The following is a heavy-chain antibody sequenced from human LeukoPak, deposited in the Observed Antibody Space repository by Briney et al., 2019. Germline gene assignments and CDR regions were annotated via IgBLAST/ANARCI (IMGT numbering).Heavy chain of an antibody. CDR1: GGYMENIY. CDR3: AKIKTTFGVVTHAFDI. Sequence: PSGTLSLTCTVSGGYMENIYWHWIRQPPGKGLEWIGYIYHQAGTEYNPSLKNRVAISVDTSKNQFSLKLSSVTAADTAVYYCAKIKTTFGVVTHAFDIWGQGTIVTVSP. J-gene: IGHJ3*02. D-gene: IGHD3-3*01. CDR2: IYHQAGT. V-gene: IGHV4-59*01.